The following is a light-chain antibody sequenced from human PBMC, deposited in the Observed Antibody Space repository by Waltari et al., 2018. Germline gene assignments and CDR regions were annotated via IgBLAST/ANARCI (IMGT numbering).Light chain of an antibody. Sequence: ELVLTQSPATLPLSPGDRATPSCRASQTIINFLAWYQPKPGQAPRILSFDASKRAGGIPARFSGRWAGTDFTLISSSLEPEDVAVYYCHQRRNWPGTFGQGTKVEIK. J-gene: IGKJ1*01. CDR2: DAS. V-gene: IGKV3-11*01. CDR3: HQRRNWPGT. CDR1: QTIINF.